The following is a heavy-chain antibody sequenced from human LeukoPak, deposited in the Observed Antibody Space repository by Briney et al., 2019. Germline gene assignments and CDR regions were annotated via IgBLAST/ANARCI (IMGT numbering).Heavy chain of an antibody. CDR2: INPSGGST. CDR3: ARALPTITAIGDY. J-gene: IGHJ4*02. V-gene: IGHV1-46*01. CDR1: GGTFSSYD. D-gene: IGHD5-18*01. Sequence: ASVKVSCKASGGTFSSYDISWVRQAPGQGLEWMGIINPSGGSTSYAQKFQGRVTMTRDMSTSTVYMELSSLRSEDTAVYYCARALPTITAIGDYWGQGTLVTVSS.